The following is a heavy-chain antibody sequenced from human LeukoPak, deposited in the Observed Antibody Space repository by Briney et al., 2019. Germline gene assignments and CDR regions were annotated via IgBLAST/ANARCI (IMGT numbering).Heavy chain of an antibody. CDR2: IYHSGST. D-gene: IGHD6-19*01. CDR1: GYSISSGYY. J-gene: IGHJ4*02. V-gene: IGHV4-38-2*02. Sequence: SETLSLTCTVSGYSISSGYYWGWIRQPPGKGLEWIGSIYHSGSTYYNPSLKRRVTISVDTSKNQFSLKLSSVTAADTAVYYCARSRPRGIAVAGSQDHDYWGQGTLVTVSS. CDR3: ARSRPRGIAVAGSQDHDY.